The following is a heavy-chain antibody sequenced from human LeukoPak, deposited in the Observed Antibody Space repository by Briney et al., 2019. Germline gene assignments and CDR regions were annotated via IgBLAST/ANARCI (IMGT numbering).Heavy chain of an antibody. CDR1: GFTFSSYA. V-gene: IGHV3-23*01. D-gene: IGHD6-13*01. J-gene: IGHJ4*02. CDR3: AKVLYSSSWYEDY. Sequence: RGSLRLSCAASGFTFSSYAMSWVRQAPGKGLEWVSAISGSGGSTYYADSVKGRFTISRDNSKNTLYLQMNSLRAEDTAVYYCAKVLYSSSWYEDYWGQGTLVTVSS. CDR2: ISGSGGST.